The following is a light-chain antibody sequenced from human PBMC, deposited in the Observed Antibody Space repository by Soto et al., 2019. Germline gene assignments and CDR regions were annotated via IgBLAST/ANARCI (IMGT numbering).Light chain of an antibody. Sequence: DIEMTQSPSSLSASLGDRVTLTCRPSQSVGNHLNWYQQKPGQAPKFIIYAASSVQSGVPSRFSGGGSGTDFNLTSSQQQAEDLASYYWQQRYSTPHTFGQGTKLEIK. J-gene: IGKJ2*01. CDR1: QSVGNH. CDR2: AAS. V-gene: IGKV1-39*01. CDR3: QQRYSTPHT.